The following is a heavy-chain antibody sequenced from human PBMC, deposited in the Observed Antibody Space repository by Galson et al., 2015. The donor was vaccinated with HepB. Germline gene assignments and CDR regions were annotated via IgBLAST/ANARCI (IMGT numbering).Heavy chain of an antibody. Sequence: SLRLSCAASGFTFSTYTMNWVRQAPGKGLEWVSYISSAGTIYYTDSVKGRFTISRDNAQNSLWLQMNSLRPEDTAVYYCVRDLAYAFDSWGQGTLVTVSS. J-gene: IGHJ4*02. CDR3: VRDLAYAFDS. CDR2: ISSAGTI. D-gene: IGHD2-15*01. V-gene: IGHV3-48*01. CDR1: GFTFSTYT.